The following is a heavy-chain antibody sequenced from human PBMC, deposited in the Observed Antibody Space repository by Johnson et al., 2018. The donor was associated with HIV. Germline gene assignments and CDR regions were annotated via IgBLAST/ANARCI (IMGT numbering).Heavy chain of an antibody. Sequence: QVQLVESGGGLVQPGGSLRLSCAASGFTFSSYWMSWVRQAPGKGLEWVAVISYDGSNKYYADSVKGRFTISRDNSKNTLYLQMNSLRAEDTAVYYCARGGLGDYVVAFDIWGQGTMVTVSS. D-gene: IGHD4-17*01. CDR2: ISYDGSNK. V-gene: IGHV3-30-3*01. J-gene: IGHJ3*02. CDR3: ARGGLGDYVVAFDI. CDR1: GFTFSSYW.